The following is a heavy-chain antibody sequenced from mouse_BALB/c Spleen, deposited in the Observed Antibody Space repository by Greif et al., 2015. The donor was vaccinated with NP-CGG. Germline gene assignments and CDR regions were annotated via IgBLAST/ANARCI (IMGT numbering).Heavy chain of an antibody. D-gene: IGHD2-1*01. CDR1: GYTFTDYV. CDR3: ARKVYYGNPYAMDY. J-gene: IGHJ4*01. V-gene: IGHV1-77*01. Sequence: VKVVESGPELVKPGASVKMSCKASGYTFTDYVISWVKQRTGQGLEWIGEIYPGSGSTYYNEKFKGKATLTADKSSNTAYMQLSSLTSEDSAVYFCARKVYYGNPYAMDYWGQGTSVTVSS. CDR2: IYPGSGST.